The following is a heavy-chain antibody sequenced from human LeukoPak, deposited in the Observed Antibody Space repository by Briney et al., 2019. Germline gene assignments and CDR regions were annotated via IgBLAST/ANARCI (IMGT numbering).Heavy chain of an antibody. J-gene: IGHJ4*02. Sequence: GGSLRLXCAASRFTFSSYGMHWVRQAPGKGLEWVAFIRYDGSNKYYADSVKGRFTISRDNSKNTLYLQMNSLRAEDTAVYYCANMLSTSRLSWGQGTLVTVSS. D-gene: IGHD5/OR15-5a*01. V-gene: IGHV3-30*02. CDR3: ANMLSTSRLS. CDR2: IRYDGSNK. CDR1: RFTFSSYG.